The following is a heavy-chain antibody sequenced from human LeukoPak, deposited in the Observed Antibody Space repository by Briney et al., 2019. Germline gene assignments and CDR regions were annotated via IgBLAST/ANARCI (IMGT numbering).Heavy chain of an antibody. CDR2: ISYDGSNK. J-gene: IGHJ3*02. CDR1: GFTFSTCV. Sequence: PGGSLRLSCAASGFTFSTCVMHWVRQAPGKGLEWVALISYDGSNKYYADSVKGRFTISRDNSKNTLYLQMNSLRAEDTAVYYCARDLNPSIGSFFDIWGQGTMVTVSS. CDR3: ARDLNPSIGSFFDI. D-gene: IGHD2/OR15-2a*01. V-gene: IGHV3-30*03.